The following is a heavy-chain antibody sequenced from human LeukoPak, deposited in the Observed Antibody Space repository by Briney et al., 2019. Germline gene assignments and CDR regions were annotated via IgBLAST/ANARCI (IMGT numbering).Heavy chain of an antibody. V-gene: IGHV3-23*01. J-gene: IGHJ4*02. CDR2: ITGSGATT. CDR3: AKGNGDYRLGSVSADY. D-gene: IGHD4-17*01. Sequence: PGASLRLSCAASGFTFSSYAMSWVRQAPGKGLEWVSTITGSGATTFYADSVKGRFTISKDNYKNTLYLQMNSLGAEDPALYYCAKGNGDYRLGSVSADYWGQGTLVTVSS. CDR1: GFTFSSYA.